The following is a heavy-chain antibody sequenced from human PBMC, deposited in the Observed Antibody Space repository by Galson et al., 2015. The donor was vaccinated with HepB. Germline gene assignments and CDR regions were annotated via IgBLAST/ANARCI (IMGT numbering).Heavy chain of an antibody. CDR2: ISYDGSNK. J-gene: IGHJ4*02. D-gene: IGHD6-13*01. CDR3: ARDESSSSIDY. V-gene: IGHV3-30-3*01. Sequence: SLRLSCAASGFTFSSYAMHWVRQAPGKGLEWVAVISYDGSNKYYADSVKGRFTISRDNSKDTLYLQMNSLRAEDTAVYYCARDESSSSIDYWGQGTLVTVSS. CDR1: GFTFSSYA.